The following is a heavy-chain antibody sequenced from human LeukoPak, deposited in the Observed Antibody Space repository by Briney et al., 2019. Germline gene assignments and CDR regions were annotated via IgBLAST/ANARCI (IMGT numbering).Heavy chain of an antibody. Sequence: PGGSLRLSCAASGFTFSSYAMSWVRQAPGKGLEWVSAISGRGGSTFYADSVKGRFTISRDNSKNTLFLQMNSLRAEDAAVYYCARDDHGEPFDYWGQGTLVPVSP. J-gene: IGHJ4*02. CDR3: ARDDHGEPFDY. V-gene: IGHV3-23*01. CDR1: GFTFSSYA. D-gene: IGHD4-17*01. CDR2: ISGRGGST.